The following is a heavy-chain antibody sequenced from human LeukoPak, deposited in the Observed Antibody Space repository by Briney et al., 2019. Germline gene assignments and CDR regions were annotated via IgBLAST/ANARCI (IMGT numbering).Heavy chain of an antibody. CDR2: ISAYNGNT. Sequence: GASVRVSCTASGYTFTSYGISWVRQAPGQGLERMGWISAYNGNTNYAQKLQGSVTLTTDTSTSTEYMEMRSLSSEATAVYYCARDESSSWLDYWGQGTLVTVSS. J-gene: IGHJ4*02. D-gene: IGHD6-13*01. CDR3: ARDESSSWLDY. CDR1: GYTFTSYG. V-gene: IGHV1-18*01.